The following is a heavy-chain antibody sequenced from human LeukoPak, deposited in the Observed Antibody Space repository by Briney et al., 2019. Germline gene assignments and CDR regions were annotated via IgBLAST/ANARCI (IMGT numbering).Heavy chain of an antibody. CDR2: IYYSGST. Sequence: SETLSLTCTVSGGSISSYYWSWIRQPPGKGLEWIWYIYYSGSTNYNPSLKSRVTISVDTSKNQFSLKLSSVTAADTAVYYCARAVQQLWGNWFDPWGQGTLVTVSS. J-gene: IGHJ5*02. CDR3: ARAVQQLWGNWFDP. CDR1: GGSISSYY. V-gene: IGHV4-59*08. D-gene: IGHD2-2*01.